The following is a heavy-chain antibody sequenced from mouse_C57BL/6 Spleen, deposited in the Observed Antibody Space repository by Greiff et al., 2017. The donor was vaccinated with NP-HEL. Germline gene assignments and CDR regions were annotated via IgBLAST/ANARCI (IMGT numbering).Heavy chain of an antibody. CDR1: GFSLTSYG. J-gene: IGHJ1*03. CDR3: ARHNYYGSSYWYFDV. D-gene: IGHD1-1*01. Sequence: VHLVESGPGLVAPSQSLSISCTVSGFSLTSYGVHWVRQPPGKGLEWLVVICSDGSTTYNSALISRLSISKDNSTCQVFLKMNSLQTDDTAMYYCARHNYYGSSYWYFDVWGTGTPVTVSS. CDR2: ICSDGST. V-gene: IGHV2-6-1*01.